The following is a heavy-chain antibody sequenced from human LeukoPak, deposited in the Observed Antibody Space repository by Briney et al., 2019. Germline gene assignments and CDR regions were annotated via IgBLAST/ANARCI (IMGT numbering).Heavy chain of an antibody. CDR3: ARTPEWIVVVTGYYFDY. D-gene: IGHD2-21*02. Sequence: PSETLSLTCTISGGSISSSGYYWGWIRRPPGKGLEWIGSIYYSGSTYYNPSLKSRVTISVDTSKNQFSLKLSSVTAADTAVYYCARTPEWIVVVTGYYFDYWGQGTLVTVSS. V-gene: IGHV4-39*01. J-gene: IGHJ4*02. CDR2: IYYSGST. CDR1: GGSISSSGYY.